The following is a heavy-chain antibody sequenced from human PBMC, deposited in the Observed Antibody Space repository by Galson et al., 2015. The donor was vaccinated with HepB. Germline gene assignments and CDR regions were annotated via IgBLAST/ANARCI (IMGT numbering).Heavy chain of an antibody. J-gene: IGHJ2*01. CDR3: ATGRMTIFEVVTADSTYWNPDL. Sequence: SLRLSCAASGFTFSSYAMSWVRQAPGKGLEWVSGISGSGAGTYYADSVKGRFTISRDNSKNTLYLQMNSLRAEDTAVYYCATGRMTIFEVVTADSTYWNPDLWGRGTLVTVSS. D-gene: IGHD3-3*01. CDR1: GFTFSSYA. V-gene: IGHV3-23*01. CDR2: ISGSGAGT.